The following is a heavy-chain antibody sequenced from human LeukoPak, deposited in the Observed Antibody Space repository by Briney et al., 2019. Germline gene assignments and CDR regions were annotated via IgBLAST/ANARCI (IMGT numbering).Heavy chain of an antibody. Sequence: PGGSLRLSCAASGITVSNNYMSWVRQAPGKGLDWVSVMYVGGRTFYADSVQGRFTISRDNSKNTLYLQMNSLRVEDTAVYYCAREGHLGKYFDLWGRGTQVTVSS. CDR1: GITVSNNY. CDR3: AREGHLGKYFDL. D-gene: IGHD3-16*01. J-gene: IGHJ2*01. V-gene: IGHV3-53*01. CDR2: MYVGGRT.